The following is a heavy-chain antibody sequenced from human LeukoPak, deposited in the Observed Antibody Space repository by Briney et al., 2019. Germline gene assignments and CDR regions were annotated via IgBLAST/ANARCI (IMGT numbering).Heavy chain of an antibody. V-gene: IGHV1-2*02. CDR1: GYTFTDYY. CDR2: INPNSGET. Sequence: ASVKVSCKTSGYTFTDYYIHWVRQAPGQGLEWMGWINPNSGETNSAQKFQGRVTMTRDTSISTPYMELSRLTSDDTAVYYCARGRGARYYDSSGLYYFDYWGQGTLVTVSS. J-gene: IGHJ4*02. D-gene: IGHD3-22*01. CDR3: ARGRGARYYDSSGLYYFDY.